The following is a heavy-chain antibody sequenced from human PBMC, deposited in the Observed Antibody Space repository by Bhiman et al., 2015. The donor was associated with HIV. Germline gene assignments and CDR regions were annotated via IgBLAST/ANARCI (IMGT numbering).Heavy chain of an antibody. D-gene: IGHD6-13*01. CDR3: ARGGVEYSSSWYNP. V-gene: IGHV3-30*04. Sequence: QVQLVESGGGVVQPGRSLRLSCAASRFTFSTYAMHWVRQAPGKGLEWVALISYDGTYKYYADSVKGRFTISRDNSKNTLYLHMNSLRPEDTAVYYCARGGVEYSSSWYNPWGQGTLVIVSS. J-gene: IGHJ5*02. CDR2: ISYDGTYK. CDR1: RFTFSTYA.